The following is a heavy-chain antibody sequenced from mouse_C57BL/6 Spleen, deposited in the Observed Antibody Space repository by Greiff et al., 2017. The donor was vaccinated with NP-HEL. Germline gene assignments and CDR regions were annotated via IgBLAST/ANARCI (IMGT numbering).Heavy chain of an antibody. CDR2: INPNNGGT. CDR1: GYTFTDYY. Sequence: EVQLQQSGPELVKPGASVKISCKASGYTFTDYYMNWVKQSHGKSLEWIGDINPNNGGTSYNQKFKGKATLTVDKSSSTAYMELRSLTSEDSAVYYCAREKGSGYAWFAYWGQGTLVTVSA. CDR3: AREKGSGYAWFAY. J-gene: IGHJ3*01. V-gene: IGHV1-26*01. D-gene: IGHD3-2*02.